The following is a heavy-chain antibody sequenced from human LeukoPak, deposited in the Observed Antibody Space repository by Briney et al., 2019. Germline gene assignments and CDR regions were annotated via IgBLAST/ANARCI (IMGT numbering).Heavy chain of an antibody. J-gene: IGHJ3*02. CDR2: ISAYNGNT. CDR1: GYTFTSYG. Sequence: ASVKVSCKASGYTFTSYGISWVRQAPGQGLEWMGWISAYNGNTNYAQKLQGRVTMTTDTSTSTAYMELRSLRSDDTAVYYCARIDSGSYQGAFDIWGQGTMVTVSS. D-gene: IGHD1-26*01. V-gene: IGHV1-18*04. CDR3: ARIDSGSYQGAFDI.